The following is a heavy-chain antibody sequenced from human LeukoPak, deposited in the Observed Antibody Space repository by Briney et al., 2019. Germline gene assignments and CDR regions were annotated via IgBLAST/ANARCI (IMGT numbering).Heavy chain of an antibody. CDR1: GGSISSGDYY. CDR2: IYYSGIT. D-gene: IGHD3-9*01. Sequence: PSQTLSLXCTVSGGSISSGDYYWSWSRQPPGKGLEWIGYIYYSGITYYNPSLKSRVTISVDTSKNQFSLKLSSVTAADTAVYYCARDTPGGYDILTGSYYYYYMDVWGKGTTVTVSS. V-gene: IGHV4-30-4*08. CDR3: ARDTPGGYDILTGSYYYYYMDV. J-gene: IGHJ6*03.